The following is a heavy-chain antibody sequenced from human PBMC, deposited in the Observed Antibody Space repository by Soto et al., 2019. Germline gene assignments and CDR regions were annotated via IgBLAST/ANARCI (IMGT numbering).Heavy chain of an antibody. CDR1: GYTFTNSG. D-gene: IGHD2-15*01. Sequence: ASVKVSCKASGYTFTNSGISWVRRAPGQRLEWMGWINAGNGNTKYSQKFQGRVTITRDTSASTAYMELSSLRSEDTAVYYCARDLGGWPDYWGQGTLVTVSS. CDR3: ARDLGGWPDY. CDR2: INAGNGNT. V-gene: IGHV1-3*01. J-gene: IGHJ4*02.